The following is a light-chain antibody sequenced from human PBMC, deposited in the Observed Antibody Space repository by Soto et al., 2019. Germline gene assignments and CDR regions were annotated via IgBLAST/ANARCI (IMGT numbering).Light chain of an antibody. V-gene: IGLV1-44*01. Sequence: QSVLTQPPSASWTPGQRVTISCSGSSSNIGRDTVNWYQQLPGMAPKLLIYSNNRRPSGVPDRFSGSKSGTSASLAISGLQFEDEADYYCAAWDGSLNGWVFGGGTKLTVL. CDR1: SSNIGRDT. CDR3: AAWDGSLNGWV. CDR2: SNN. J-gene: IGLJ3*02.